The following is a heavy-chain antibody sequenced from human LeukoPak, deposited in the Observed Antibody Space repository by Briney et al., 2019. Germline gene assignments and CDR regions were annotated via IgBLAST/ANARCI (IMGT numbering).Heavy chain of an antibody. D-gene: IGHD6-13*01. CDR3: ARARSAAGNFDY. Sequence: SQTLSLTCTVSGGSISSGGYYWSWIRQHPGKGLEWIGYIYYSGSTYYNPSPKSRVTISADTSKNQFSLKLSSVTAADTAVYYCARARSAAGNFDYWGQGTLVTVSS. V-gene: IGHV4-31*03. CDR2: IYYSGST. J-gene: IGHJ4*02. CDR1: GGSISSGGYY.